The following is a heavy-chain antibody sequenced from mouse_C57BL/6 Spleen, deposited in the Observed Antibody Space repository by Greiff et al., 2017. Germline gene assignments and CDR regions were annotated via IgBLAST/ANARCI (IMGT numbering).Heavy chain of an antibody. CDR2: ILPNSGST. V-gene: IGHV1-64*01. CDR1: GYTFTSYW. Sequence: VQLQQPGAELVKPGASVKLSCKASGYTFTSYWMHWVKQRPGQGLDWIGMILPNSGSTNYNEKFKSKATLTVNKSSRTAYMQLSSLTSEDSAVYDWARSGIWDVYFDYWGQGTTLTVSS. J-gene: IGHJ2*01. CDR3: ARSGIWDVYFDY. D-gene: IGHD4-1*01.